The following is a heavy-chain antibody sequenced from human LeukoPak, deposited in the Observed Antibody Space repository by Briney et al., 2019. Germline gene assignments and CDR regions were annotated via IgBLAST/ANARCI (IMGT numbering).Heavy chain of an antibody. J-gene: IGHJ4*02. CDR1: GGSISSYY. D-gene: IGHD3-10*01. Sequence: PSETLSLTCTVSGGSISSYYWSWIRQPPGKGLEWIGYIYYSGSTNYNPSLKSRVTISVDTSKNQFSLKLSSVTAADTAVYYCARRMVRGEGTFDYWGQGTLVTVSS. V-gene: IGHV4-59*08. CDR2: IYYSGST. CDR3: ARRMVRGEGTFDY.